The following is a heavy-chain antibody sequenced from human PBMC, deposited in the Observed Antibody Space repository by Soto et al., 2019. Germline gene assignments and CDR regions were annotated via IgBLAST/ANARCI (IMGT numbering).Heavy chain of an antibody. Sequence: EVQLVQSGAEVKKPGESLKISCKGSGYSFTSYWIGWVRQMPGKGLEWMGIIYPGDSDTRYSPSFQGQVTISADKSISTAYLQWSSLKASDTAMYYCARREYYGSGSYKQYYYGMDVWGQGTTVTVSS. CDR1: GYSFTSYW. CDR2: IYPGDSDT. J-gene: IGHJ6*02. V-gene: IGHV5-51*01. CDR3: ARREYYGSGSYKQYYYGMDV. D-gene: IGHD3-10*01.